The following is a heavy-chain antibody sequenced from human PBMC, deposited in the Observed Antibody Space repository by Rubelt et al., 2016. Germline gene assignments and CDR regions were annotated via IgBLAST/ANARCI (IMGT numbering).Heavy chain of an antibody. CDR1: GGSISSSNW. J-gene: IGHJ3*02. CDR2: IYHSGRT. D-gene: IGHD4-17*01. Sequence: QVQLQESGPGLVKPSGTLSLTCAVSGGSISSSNWWSWVRQSPGKGLEWIGEIYHSGRTNYSPSLKSRVTISVDTSTNQFSRKLNSVTAADTAVYDCARHDDDDSDPPNAFDIWGQGTMVTVSS. V-gene: IGHV4-4*02. CDR3: ARHDDDDSDPPNAFDI.